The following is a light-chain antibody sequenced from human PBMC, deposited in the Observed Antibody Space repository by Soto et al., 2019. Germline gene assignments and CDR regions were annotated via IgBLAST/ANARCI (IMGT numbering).Light chain of an antibody. J-gene: IGKJ1*01. CDR2: KAS. V-gene: IGKV1-5*03. Sequence: DLQRPQSHSPLSGSVGDSFKITCRASQTISSWLAWYQQKPGKDPKLLSYKASTLKSGVPSRFSGSGSVTEFTLTISSLQPDDFATYYCQQYNGACGQGTKVDIK. CDR3: QQYNGA. CDR1: QTISSW.